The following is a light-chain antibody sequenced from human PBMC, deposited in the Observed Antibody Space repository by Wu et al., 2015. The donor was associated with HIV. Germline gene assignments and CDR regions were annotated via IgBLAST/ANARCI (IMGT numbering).Light chain of an antibody. Sequence: EILMTQSLATLSVSPGERGTLSCRASQTIGSNLAWYQHKPGQAPRLLIHDASTRATGIPARFSGSGSGTNFTLTVNTMQSEDFAVYYCQQYNNWPLTFGGGTRVEIK. CDR3: QQYNNWPLT. CDR1: QTIGSN. CDR2: DAS. V-gene: IGKV3-15*01. J-gene: IGKJ4*01.